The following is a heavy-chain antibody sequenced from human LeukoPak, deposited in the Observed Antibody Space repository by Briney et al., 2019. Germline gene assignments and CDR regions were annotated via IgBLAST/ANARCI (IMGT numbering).Heavy chain of an antibody. D-gene: IGHD3-22*01. CDR1: GGSISSGSYY. V-gene: IGHV4-61*02. CDR2: IYTSGST. J-gene: IGHJ4*02. Sequence: SQTLSLTCTVSGGSISSGSYYWSWIRQPAGKGLEWIGRIYTSGSTNYNPSLKSRVTISVDTSKNQFSPKLSSVTAADTAVYYCARDSSGYYFDYWGQGTLVTVSS. CDR3: ARDSSGYYFDY.